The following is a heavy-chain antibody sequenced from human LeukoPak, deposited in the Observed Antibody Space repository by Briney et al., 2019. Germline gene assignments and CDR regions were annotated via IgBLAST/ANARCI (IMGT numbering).Heavy chain of an antibody. CDR2: MNPNSGGT. D-gene: IGHD3-22*01. CDR3: ARPRDPYYYDSSGSPDPFDY. J-gene: IGHJ4*02. Sequence: ASVKVSCKASGYTFTSYDINWVRQATGQGLEWMGWMNPNSGGTNYAQKFQGRVTMTRDTSISTAYMELSRLRSDDTAVYYCARPRDPYYYDSSGSPDPFDYWGQGTLVTVSS. V-gene: IGHV1-2*02. CDR1: GYTFTSYD.